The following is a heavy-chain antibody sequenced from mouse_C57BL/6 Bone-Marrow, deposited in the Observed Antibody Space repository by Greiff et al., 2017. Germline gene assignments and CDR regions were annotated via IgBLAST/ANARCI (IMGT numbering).Heavy chain of an antibody. CDR2: ISNLAYSI. J-gene: IGHJ1*03. D-gene: IGHD1-1*01. Sequence: EVKLVESGGGLVQPGGSLKLSCAASGFTFSDYGMAWVRQAPRKGPEGVAFISNLAYSIYYADTGTGRFTISRENAKNTPYLEMSSLRSEDTAMYYCARRAYGSIWYFDVWGTGTTVTVSS. CDR1: GFTFSDYG. CDR3: ARRAYGSIWYFDV. V-gene: IGHV5-15*01.